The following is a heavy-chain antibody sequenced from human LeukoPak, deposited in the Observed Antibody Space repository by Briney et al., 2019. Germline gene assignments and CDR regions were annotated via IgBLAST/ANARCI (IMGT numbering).Heavy chain of an antibody. J-gene: IGHJ4*02. V-gene: IGHV4-59*01. CDR1: GGPINRYY. CDR3: ARGNAN. CDR2: ISYSGST. Sequence: SETLSLTCTVSGGPINRYYWSWIRQPPGNRLEWIGYISYSGSTNYNPSLKSRVSISLGKSKNQFFLKLSSVTAADTALYYCARGNANWGQGTLVTVSS.